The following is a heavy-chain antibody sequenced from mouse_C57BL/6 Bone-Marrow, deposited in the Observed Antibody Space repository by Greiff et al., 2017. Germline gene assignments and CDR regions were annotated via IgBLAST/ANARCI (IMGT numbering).Heavy chain of an antibody. V-gene: IGHV1-19*01. CDR1: GYTFTDYY. J-gene: IGHJ3*01. CDR3: ARNPPFYYGSGWFAY. Sequence: VQLQQSGPVLVKPGASVKMSCKASGYTFTDYYMNWVKQSHGKSLEWIGVINPYNGGTSYNQKFKGKATLTVDKSSSTAYMELNSLTSEDSAVYYCARNPPFYYGSGWFAYWGQGTLVTVSA. D-gene: IGHD1-1*01. CDR2: INPYNGGT.